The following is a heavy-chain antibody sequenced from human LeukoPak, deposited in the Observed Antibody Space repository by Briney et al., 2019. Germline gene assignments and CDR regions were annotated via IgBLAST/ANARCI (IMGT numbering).Heavy chain of an antibody. CDR1: GYTFTGYY. J-gene: IGHJ4*02. D-gene: IGHD5-24*01. CDR3: AREKGWLQYYFDY. Sequence: ASVKVSCKASGYTFTGYYMHWVRQAPGQGLEWMGWINPNSGGTNYAQKFQGRVTMTRDTSISTAYMELSRLRSDDTAVYYCAREKGWLQYYFDYWGQGTLVTVSS. CDR2: INPNSGGT. V-gene: IGHV1-2*02.